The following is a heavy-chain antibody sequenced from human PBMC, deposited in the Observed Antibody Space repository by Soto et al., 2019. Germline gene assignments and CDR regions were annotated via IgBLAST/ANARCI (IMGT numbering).Heavy chain of an antibody. CDR3: GRGVVEMATITNPKAAYDI. CDR2: IIPIFGTA. CDR1: GGTFSSYA. V-gene: IGHV1-69*12. J-gene: IGHJ3*02. Sequence: QVQLVQSGAEVKKPGSSVKVSCKASGGTFSSYAISWVRQAPGQGLEWMGGIIPIFGTANYAQKFQGRVTITADESKSTAYVELSSLGSEDTAVYYCGRGVVEMATITNPKAAYDIWGQGTMVSVFS. D-gene: IGHD2-2*01.